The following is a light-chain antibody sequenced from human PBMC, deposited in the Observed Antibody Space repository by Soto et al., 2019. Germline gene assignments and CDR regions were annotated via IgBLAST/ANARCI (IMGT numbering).Light chain of an antibody. CDR3: QQYNNWPPWT. CDR2: WAS. V-gene: IGKV4-1*01. J-gene: IGKJ1*01. CDR1: QSVLYSSNNKNY. Sequence: DIVMTQSPDSLAVSLGERATINCKSSQSVLYSSNNKNYLVWCQQKPGQPPELLLYWASARESGVPDRFSGSGSGTEFTLTISSLQSEDFAVYYCQQYNNWPPWTFGQGTKVDIK.